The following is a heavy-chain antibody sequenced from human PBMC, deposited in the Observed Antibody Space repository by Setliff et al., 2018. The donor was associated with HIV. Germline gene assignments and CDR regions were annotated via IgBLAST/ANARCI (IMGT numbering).Heavy chain of an antibody. V-gene: IGHV4-34*01. CDR1: GGSFSGFY. CDR2: INHSGST. CDR3: ARQERYCTSADCYRYFNY. D-gene: IGHD2-2*02. Sequence: SETLSLTCAVYGGSFSGFYWNWIRQPPGKGLEWIGEINHSGSTNYNPSLKSRLTISLDTSKNQFSLKLSSVTAADTAVYYCARQERYCTSADCYRYFNYWGQGTLVTVSS. J-gene: IGHJ4*02.